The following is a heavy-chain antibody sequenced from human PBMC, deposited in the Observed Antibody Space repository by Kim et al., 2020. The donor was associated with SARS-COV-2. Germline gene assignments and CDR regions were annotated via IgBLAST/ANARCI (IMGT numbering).Heavy chain of an antibody. Sequence: GGSLRLSCAASGFTFSSYGMHWVRQAPGKGLEWVAVISYDGSNKYYADSVKGRFTISRDNSKNTLYLQMNSLRAEDTAVYYCAKEAITGRSFVFYYYYMDVWGKGTTVTVSS. D-gene: IGHD1-20*01. CDR2: ISYDGSNK. CDR1: GFTFSSYG. J-gene: IGHJ6*03. V-gene: IGHV3-30*18. CDR3: AKEAITGRSFVFYYYYMDV.